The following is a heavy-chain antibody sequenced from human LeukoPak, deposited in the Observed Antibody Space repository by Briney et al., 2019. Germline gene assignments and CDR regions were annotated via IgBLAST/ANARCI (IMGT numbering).Heavy chain of an antibody. CDR1: GYTFIDYF. J-gene: IGHJ4*02. CDR2: ISPNSGGT. CDR3: ARGGYYGSGSFPDY. V-gene: IGHV1-2*02. Sequence: ASVKVSCKASGYTFIDYFIHWVRQAPGQGLEWIGWISPNSGGTSYAQKFQGRVTMTTDTSTSTAYMDLRSLRSDDTAVYYCARGGYYGSGSFPDYWGQGTLVTVSS. D-gene: IGHD3-10*01.